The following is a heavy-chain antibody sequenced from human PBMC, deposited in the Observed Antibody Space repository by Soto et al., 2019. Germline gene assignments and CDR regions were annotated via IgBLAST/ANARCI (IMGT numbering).Heavy chain of an antibody. CDR1: GYSFTRYG. CDR2: ISAYNGNT. J-gene: IGHJ4*02. Sequence: QVELVQSGAEVKKPGASVKVSCKASGYSFTRYGISWVRQAPGQGLEWMGWISAYNGNTNYAQKLQGRVTMTTDTSTSTAYMELRSLRSDDTAVYYCARLRFLEWLLPYYFDYWGQGTLVTVSS. V-gene: IGHV1-18*01. CDR3: ARLRFLEWLLPYYFDY. D-gene: IGHD3-3*01.